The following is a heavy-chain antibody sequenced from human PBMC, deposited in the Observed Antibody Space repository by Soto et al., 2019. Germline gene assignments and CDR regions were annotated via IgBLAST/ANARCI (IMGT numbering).Heavy chain of an antibody. D-gene: IGHD5-18*01. CDR1: GGTFSSYA. V-gene: IGHV1-69*06. J-gene: IGHJ4*02. CDR2: IIPIFGTA. Sequence: QVQLVQSGAEVKKPGSSVKVSCKASGGTFSSYAISWVRQAPGQGLEWMGGIIPIFGTANYAQKFQGRVTSTADKSTSTAYRGLSSLGSEDTAVYYYARDRGNVDTAMVGVFDYWGQGTLVTVSS. CDR3: ARDRGNVDTAMVGVFDY.